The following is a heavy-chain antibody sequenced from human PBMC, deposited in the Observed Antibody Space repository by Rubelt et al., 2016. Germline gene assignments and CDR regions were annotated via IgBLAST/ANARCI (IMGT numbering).Heavy chain of an antibody. D-gene: IGHD6-13*01. CDR3: ASSSYSSSWGYFDS. CDR2: IYYSGGT. CDR1: GGSFSGYY. Sequence: QVQLQQWGAGLLKPSETLSPTCAVYGGSFSGYYWSWIRQPPGKGLEWIGYIYYSGGTNYNPSLKSRVTISVDTSQSQFSLKRSSVTAADTAIYYCASSSYSSSWGYFDSWGQGSLVTVSS. V-gene: IGHV4-34*11. J-gene: IGHJ4*02.